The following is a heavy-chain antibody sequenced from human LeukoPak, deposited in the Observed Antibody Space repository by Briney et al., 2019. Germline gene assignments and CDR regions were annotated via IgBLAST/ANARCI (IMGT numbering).Heavy chain of an antibody. Sequence: GGSLRLSCAASGFTVSSNYMSWVRQAPGKGLEWVSAISGSGGSTYYADSVKGRFTISRDNSKNTLYLQMNSLRAEDTAVYYCARLDGILWFGELHGKFDYWGQGTLVTVSS. D-gene: IGHD3-10*01. J-gene: IGHJ4*02. CDR2: ISGSGGST. CDR1: GFTVSSNY. CDR3: ARLDGILWFGELHGKFDY. V-gene: IGHV3-23*01.